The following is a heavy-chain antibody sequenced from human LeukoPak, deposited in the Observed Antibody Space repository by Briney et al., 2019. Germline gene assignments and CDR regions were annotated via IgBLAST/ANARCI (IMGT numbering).Heavy chain of an antibody. J-gene: IGHJ4*02. CDR3: AKSMTTVTTSGRVGY. D-gene: IGHD4-17*01. Sequence: PGGSLRLSCAASGFTFSSYGMHWVRQAPGKGLEWVAFIRYDGSNKHYADSVKGRFTISRDNSKNTLYLQMNSLRAEDTAVYYCAKSMTTVTTSGRVGYWGQGTLVTVSS. V-gene: IGHV3-30*02. CDR1: GFTFSSYG. CDR2: IRYDGSNK.